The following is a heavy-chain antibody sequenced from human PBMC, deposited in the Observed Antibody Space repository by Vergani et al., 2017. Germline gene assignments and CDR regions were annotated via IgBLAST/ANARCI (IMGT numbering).Heavy chain of an antibody. Sequence: VQLVESGGGVVQPGRSLRLSCAASGFTFSSYAMSWVRQAPGKGLEWVSVIYSGGSTYYADSVKGRFTISRDNSKNTLYLQMNKLRAEDTAVYYCARCPSGISGTTRWFDPWGQGTLVTVSS. D-gene: IGHD1-7*01. CDR2: IYSGGST. V-gene: IGHV3-66*01. CDR3: ARCPSGISGTTRWFDP. J-gene: IGHJ5*02. CDR1: GFTFSSYA.